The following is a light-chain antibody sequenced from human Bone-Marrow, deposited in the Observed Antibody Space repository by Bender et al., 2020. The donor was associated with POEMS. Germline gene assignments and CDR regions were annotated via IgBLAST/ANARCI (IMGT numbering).Light chain of an antibody. J-gene: IGLJ3*02. Sequence: QSVLTQPPSASGTPGQRVTMSCSGTSFNIGRNTVDWYQQVPGSAPKLLIYRDSQRPSGVSGRFSGSKSGNTASLTISGLQAEDEADYYCCSYAPGGTWVFGGGTKLTVL. CDR1: SFNIGRNT. V-gene: IGLV1-44*01. CDR3: CSYAPGGTWV. CDR2: RDS.